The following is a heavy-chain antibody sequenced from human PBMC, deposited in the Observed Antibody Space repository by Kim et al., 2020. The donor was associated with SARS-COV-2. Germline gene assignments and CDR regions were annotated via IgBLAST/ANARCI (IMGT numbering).Heavy chain of an antibody. D-gene: IGHD2-15*01. CDR2: VNPIVDIA. CDR1: GGSFTSHS. CDR3: ARDRRINYYYYGMDV. Sequence: SVKVSCKASGGSFTSHSISWVRQAPGQGLEWMGRVNPIVDIANDARTFQGRVTISADKSTSTAYMELSSLTYEDTAMYYCARDRRINYYYYGMDVWGHGTMVTVSS. V-gene: IGHV1-69*04. J-gene: IGHJ6*02.